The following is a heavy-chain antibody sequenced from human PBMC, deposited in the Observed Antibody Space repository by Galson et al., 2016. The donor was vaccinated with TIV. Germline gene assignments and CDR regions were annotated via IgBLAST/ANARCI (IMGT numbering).Heavy chain of an antibody. CDR2: VIPNSGKT. V-gene: IGHV1-8*01. J-gene: IGHJ4*02. CDR3: ARLASCGGDFYYVDS. CDR1: GYTFTNSE. D-gene: IGHD2-21*02. Sequence: SVKVSCKASGYTFTNSEINWVRQATGQGLEWMGWVIPNSGKTSYAQKFQGRLTMTRDTSISTAYMELRSLRSDDTAVYYCARLASCGGDFYYVDSWGQGTLVTVSS.